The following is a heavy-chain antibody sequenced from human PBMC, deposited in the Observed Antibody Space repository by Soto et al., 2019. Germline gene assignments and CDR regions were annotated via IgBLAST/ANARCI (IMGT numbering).Heavy chain of an antibody. Sequence: QVQLVQSGAEVKKPGASVKVYCKASGYTFTGYYMHCVRQAPGQGLEWLGWINPNSGGTNYAQKFQGWVPMTSDTSISTAYMELSRLRSEDAAVYYCARDQDSSSWREPSFAYWGQGTLVTVSS. J-gene: IGHJ4*02. D-gene: IGHD6-13*01. CDR2: INPNSGGT. CDR1: GYTFTGYY. V-gene: IGHV1-2*04. CDR3: ARDQDSSSWREPSFAY.